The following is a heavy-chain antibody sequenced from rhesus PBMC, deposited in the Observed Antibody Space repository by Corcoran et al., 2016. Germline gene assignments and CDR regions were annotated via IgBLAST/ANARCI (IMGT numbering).Heavy chain of an antibody. D-gene: IGHD1-44*02. Sequence: QVQLQESGPGLVKPSATLSLTCAVSGGSISSNYWSWIRQSPGKRLEWIGDIDGGSGSTSYNPPLKCRVTISTDPSKNPCSLKLNSVTAAATAVYYCARSYRKGGSFGYWGQKVLVTVSS. CDR3: ARSYRKGGSFGY. V-gene: IGHV4-147*01. J-gene: IGHJ4*01. CDR1: GGSISSNY. CDR2: IDGGSGST.